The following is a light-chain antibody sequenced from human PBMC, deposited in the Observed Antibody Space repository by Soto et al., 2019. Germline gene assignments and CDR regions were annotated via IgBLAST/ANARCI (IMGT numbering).Light chain of an antibody. CDR3: QHVGTAPPGA. CDR2: GAS. V-gene: IGKV3-20*01. J-gene: IGKJ1*01. Sequence: ESVLTQSPGTLSLSPGERATLSCTASQSLDSRFLAWYQQKPGQAPRLLISGASIRAAGIPDRFSGSGSGTGFALTISRLEPEDFAVYYCQHVGTAPPGAFGQGTKVDIK. CDR1: QSLDSRF.